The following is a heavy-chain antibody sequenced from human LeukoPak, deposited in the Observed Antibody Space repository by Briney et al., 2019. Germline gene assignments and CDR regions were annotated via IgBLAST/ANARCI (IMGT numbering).Heavy chain of an antibody. J-gene: IGHJ4*02. V-gene: IGHV4-39*01. CDR2: IYYSGST. D-gene: IGHD3-22*01. Sequence: SETLSLTCTVSGGSISSSSHYWGWIRQPPGKGLEWIGSIYYSGSTYYNPSLKSRVTISVDTSKNQFSLKLSSVTAADTAVYYCARRSTYYYDSSGYYYFDYWGQGTLVTVSS. CDR1: GGSISSSSHY. CDR3: ARRSTYYYDSSGYYYFDY.